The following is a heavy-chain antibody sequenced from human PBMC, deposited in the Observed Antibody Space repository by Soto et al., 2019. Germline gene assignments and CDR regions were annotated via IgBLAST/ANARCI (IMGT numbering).Heavy chain of an antibody. D-gene: IGHD3-10*01. CDR3: ARSGSGSYSFSFDN. CDR1: GYTFTSYA. V-gene: IGHV1-3*01. J-gene: IGHJ4*02. CDR2: INAGNGNT. Sequence: ASVKVSCKASGYTFTSYAMHWVRQAPGKRLEWMGWINAGNGNTKYSQKFQGRGTITTDASASTAYMELSSLRSEDTAVYYCARSGSGSYSFSFDNWGQGTLVTVSS.